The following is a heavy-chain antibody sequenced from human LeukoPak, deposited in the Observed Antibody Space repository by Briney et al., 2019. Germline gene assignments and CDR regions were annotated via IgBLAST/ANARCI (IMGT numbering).Heavy chain of an antibody. D-gene: IGHD6-13*01. CDR3: AGSIAAQIDY. Sequence: PSETLSLTCTVSGGSISSGGYYWSWIRQHPGKGLEWIGYIYYSGSTYYNPSLKSRVTISVDTSKNQFSLKLSSVTAADTAVYYCAGSIAAQIDYWGQGTLVTVSS. CDR2: IYYSGST. J-gene: IGHJ4*02. CDR1: GGSISSGGYY. V-gene: IGHV4-30-4*08.